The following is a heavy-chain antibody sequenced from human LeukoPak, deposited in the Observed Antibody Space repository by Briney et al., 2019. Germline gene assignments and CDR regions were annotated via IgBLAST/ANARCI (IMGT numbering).Heavy chain of an antibody. V-gene: IGHV4-39*01. J-gene: IGHJ4*02. D-gene: IGHD1-26*01. CDR1: GASISSSNFY. CDR2: IYYGETT. CDR3: VRHYVLHIVGPSY. Sequence: SETLSLTCTVSGASISSSNFYWDWIHQSPGKGLEWIGNIYYGETTSYNPSFKSRVTISVDSSKNQFSLKVNSVTAADTAMYFCVRHYVLHIVGPSYWGQGILVTVSS.